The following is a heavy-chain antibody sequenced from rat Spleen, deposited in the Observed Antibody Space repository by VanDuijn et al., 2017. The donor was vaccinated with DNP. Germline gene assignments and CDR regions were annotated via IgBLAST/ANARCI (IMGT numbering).Heavy chain of an antibody. CDR3: ARWKIGPHNFEY. D-gene: IGHD1-5*01. CDR1: GYSITSDY. Sequence: EVQLQESGPGLVKPSQSLSLTCSVTGYSITSDYWGWIRKFPGNKMEWIGHISYSGRTTYNPSLKSRISITRATSKNQFFLPLNSVSTEDTDTDYCARWKIGPHNFEYWGQGVMVTVSS. V-gene: IGHV3-1*01. CDR2: ISYSGRT. J-gene: IGHJ2*01.